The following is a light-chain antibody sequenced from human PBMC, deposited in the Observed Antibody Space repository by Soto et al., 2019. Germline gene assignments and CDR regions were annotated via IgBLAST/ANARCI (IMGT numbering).Light chain of an antibody. CDR1: SGDVGGYNY. CDR2: EVT. V-gene: IGLV2-14*01. J-gene: IGLJ3*02. Sequence: QSALTQPASVSGSPGQSITISCTGTSGDVGGYNYVSWYQQHPGKAPKLMIYEVTNRPSGVSNRFSASKSGNTASLTVSGLQAEDEADYYCSSFTSSSTWVFGGGTKLTVL. CDR3: SSFTSSSTWV.